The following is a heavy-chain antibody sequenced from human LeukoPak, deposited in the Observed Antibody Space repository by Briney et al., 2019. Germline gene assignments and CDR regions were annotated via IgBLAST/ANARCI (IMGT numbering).Heavy chain of an antibody. V-gene: IGHV4-34*01. J-gene: IGHJ4*02. CDR1: GGSFSGYS. CDR3: ARVTQSPVGRYFDY. D-gene: IGHD4-23*01. Sequence: PAETLSLTCAVYGGSFSGYSWTWIRQPPGKGLEWIGEINHSGSTNYNPSLKSRVTISVDTSKNQFSLKLSSVTAADTAVYYCARVTQSPVGRYFDYWGQGTLVTVSS. CDR2: INHSGST.